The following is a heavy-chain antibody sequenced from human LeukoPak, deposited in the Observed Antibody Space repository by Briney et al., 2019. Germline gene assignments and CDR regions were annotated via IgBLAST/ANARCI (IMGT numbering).Heavy chain of an antibody. CDR3: ARANIVVVPAATNFDY. V-gene: IGHV1-3*01. Sequence: ASVKVSRKASGYTFTSYAMHWVRQAPGQRLEWMGWINAGNGNTKYSQKFQGRVTITRDTSASTAYMELSSLRSEDTAVYYCARANIVVVPAATNFDYWGQGTLVTVSS. CDR2: INAGNGNT. J-gene: IGHJ4*02. D-gene: IGHD2-2*01. CDR1: GYTFTSYA.